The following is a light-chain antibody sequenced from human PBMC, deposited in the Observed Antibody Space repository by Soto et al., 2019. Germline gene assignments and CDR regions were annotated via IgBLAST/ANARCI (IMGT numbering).Light chain of an antibody. CDR2: DVT. CDR3: SSYAGSSIPVA. V-gene: IGLV2-8*01. CDR1: SSDVGGYNF. J-gene: IGLJ2*01. Sequence: QSVLTQPPSASGSPGQSVTISCTGASSDVGGYNFVSWYQHHPGKAPRLMIYDVTQRPPGVPDRFSGSKSGNTASLTVSGLQVDDEAYYYCSSYAGSSIPVAFGGGTKVTVL.